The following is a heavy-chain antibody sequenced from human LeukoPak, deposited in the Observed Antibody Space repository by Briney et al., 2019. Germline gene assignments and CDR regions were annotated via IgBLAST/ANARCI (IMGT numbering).Heavy chain of an antibody. Sequence: GGSLRLSCAASRFSFSSYWMSWVRQAPGKGLEWVANIKTNGSEKYYVDSVKGRFTISRDNSKNSLYLQMNSLRADDTAVYYCARGSGSYGWDYFDYWGQGTLVTVSS. CDR3: ARGSGSYGWDYFDY. CDR2: IKTNGSEK. CDR1: RFSFSSYW. V-gene: IGHV3-7*05. J-gene: IGHJ4*02. D-gene: IGHD1-26*01.